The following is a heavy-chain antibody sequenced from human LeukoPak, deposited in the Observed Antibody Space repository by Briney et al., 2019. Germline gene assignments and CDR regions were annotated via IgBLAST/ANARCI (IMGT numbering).Heavy chain of an antibody. Sequence: GSSVKVSCKTSGGTFSSYAISWVRQAPGQGLEWMGGIIPIFGTANYAQKFQGRVTITADESTSTAYMELSSLRSEDTAVYYCATGYSSGWYYSKDYWGQGTLVTVSS. V-gene: IGHV1-69*01. J-gene: IGHJ4*02. CDR1: GGTFSSYA. CDR3: ATGYSSGWYYSKDY. D-gene: IGHD6-19*01. CDR2: IIPIFGTA.